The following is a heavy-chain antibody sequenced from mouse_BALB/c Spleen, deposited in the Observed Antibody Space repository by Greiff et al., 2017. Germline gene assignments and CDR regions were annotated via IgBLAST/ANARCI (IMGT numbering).Heavy chain of an antibody. J-gene: IGHJ3*01. D-gene: IGHD1-1*01. CDR3: TGDYYGSSPWFAY. CDR1: GYTFTSYW. CDR2: IYPSDSYT. V-gene: IGHV1-69*02. Sequence: QVQLQQPGAELVRPGASVKLSCKASGYTFTSYWINWVKQRPGQGLEWIGNIYPSDSYTNYNQKFKDKATLTVDKSSSTAYMQLSSPTSEDSAVYYCTGDYYGSSPWFAYWGQGALVTVSA.